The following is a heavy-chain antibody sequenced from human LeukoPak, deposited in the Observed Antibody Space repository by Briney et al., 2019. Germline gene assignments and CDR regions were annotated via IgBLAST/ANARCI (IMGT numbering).Heavy chain of an antibody. CDR2: ISGSGGST. CDR3: AKALYSSSWYGDY. Sequence: PGGSLRLSCAASGFTFSNYGMSWVRQAPGKGLEWVSAISGSGGSTYYEDSVKGRFTIPRDNSKGTLYLQMNSLRAEDTAVYYCAKALYSSSWYGDYWGQGTLVTVSS. CDR1: GFTFSNYG. D-gene: IGHD6-13*01. J-gene: IGHJ4*02. V-gene: IGHV3-23*01.